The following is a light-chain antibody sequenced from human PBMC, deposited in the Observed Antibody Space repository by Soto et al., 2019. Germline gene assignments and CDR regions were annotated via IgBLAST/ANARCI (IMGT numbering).Light chain of an antibody. CDR1: QRVSSSS. Sequence: EIELTQAPGTLSLSPGERGTLSCRASQRVSSSSLAWYQQKHGQVPRPLIYDVSTRATGLPARFSGSGYGKAFTLTISRLEPEDFAVYYCQQYGSSTGTVGQGTKVDIK. CDR3: QQYGSSTGT. J-gene: IGKJ1*01. CDR2: DVS. V-gene: IGKV3-20*01.